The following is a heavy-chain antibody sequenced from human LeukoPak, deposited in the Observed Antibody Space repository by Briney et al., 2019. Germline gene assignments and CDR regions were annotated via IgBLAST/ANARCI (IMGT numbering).Heavy chain of an antibody. D-gene: IGHD3-10*01. V-gene: IGHV1-8*01. CDR1: GYTFTSYD. J-gene: IGHJ6*03. Sequence: GASVKVSCKASGYTFTSYDINWVRQATGQGLEWMGWMNPNSGNTGYAQKIQGRVTMTRNTSISTAYMELSSLRSEDTAVYYCARAGFGGRNYYYYYMDVWGKGTTVTVSS. CDR2: MNPNSGNT. CDR3: ARAGFGGRNYYYYYMDV.